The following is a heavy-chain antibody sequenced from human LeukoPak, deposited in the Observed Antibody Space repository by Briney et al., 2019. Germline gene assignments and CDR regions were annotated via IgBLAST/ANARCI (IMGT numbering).Heavy chain of an antibody. J-gene: IGHJ6*02. CDR3: ARDFWATNYYYGMDV. V-gene: IGHV3-23*01. D-gene: IGHD3-3*01. Sequence: GGSLRLSCAASGFTFRNYAMAWVRQAPGKGLECVSAISGSGDSIRHADSVKGRFTISRDNSKNTLYLQMDNLRAEDTALYYCARDFWATNYYYGMDVWGQGTTVTVS. CDR1: GFTFRNYA. CDR2: ISGSGDSI.